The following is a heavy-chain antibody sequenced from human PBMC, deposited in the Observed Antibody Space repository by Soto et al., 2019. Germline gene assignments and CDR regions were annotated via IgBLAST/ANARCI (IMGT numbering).Heavy chain of an antibody. Sequence: GVLRLSCAASGFTFSSYALNWVRQAPGKGLEWVSEISGSGTSAYYADSVKGRVTISRDNSKNILYLDFNSLRAEDTAVYYCARDLVRNYYGAIYYGMHVWGQGTTVTVSS. CDR2: ISGSGTSA. CDR1: GFTFSSYA. V-gene: IGHV3-23*01. CDR3: ARDLVRNYYGAIYYGMHV. D-gene: IGHD1-26*01. J-gene: IGHJ6*02.